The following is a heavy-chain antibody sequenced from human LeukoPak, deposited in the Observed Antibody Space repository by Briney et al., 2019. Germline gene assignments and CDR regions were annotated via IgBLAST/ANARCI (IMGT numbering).Heavy chain of an antibody. D-gene: IGHD6-19*01. CDR2: IYTSGST. CDR1: GGSISSGSYY. J-gene: IGHJ4*02. V-gene: IGHV4-61*02. CDR3: ARVYSSGWYVDY. Sequence: PSETLSLTCTVSGGSISSGSYYWSWIRQPAGKGLEWIGRIYTSGSTNYNPSLKSRVTISVDTSKNQFSLKLSSVTAADTAVYYCARVYSSGWYVDYWGQGTLVTVSS.